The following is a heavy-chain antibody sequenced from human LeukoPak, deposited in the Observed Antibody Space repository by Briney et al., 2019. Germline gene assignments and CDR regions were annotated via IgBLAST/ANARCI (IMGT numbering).Heavy chain of an antibody. CDR2: INTDGSST. CDR3: ARARTYYYDSSGSYNWFDP. D-gene: IGHD3-22*01. V-gene: IGHV3-74*01. J-gene: IGHJ5*02. Sequence: GGSLRLSCAASGFIFSSYWMHWVRHAPGKGLAWVSRINTDGSSTSYADSVKGRFTISRDNAKNTLYLQMNSLRAEDTAVYYCARARTYYYDSSGSYNWFDPWGQGTLVTVSS. CDR1: GFIFSSYW.